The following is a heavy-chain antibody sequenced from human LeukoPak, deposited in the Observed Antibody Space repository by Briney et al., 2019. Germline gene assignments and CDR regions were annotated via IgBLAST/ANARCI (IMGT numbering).Heavy chain of an antibody. Sequence: PGRSLRLSCAASGFTFDDYAMHWVRQAPGKGLEWVSGISWNSGSIGYADSVKGRFTISRDNSKNTLYLQMNSLRAEDTAVYYCANQYDYGDYGRGPGKNYFDYWGQGTLVTVSS. CDR3: ANQYDYGDYGRGPGKNYFDY. CDR2: ISWNSGSI. J-gene: IGHJ4*02. V-gene: IGHV3-9*01. D-gene: IGHD4-17*01. CDR1: GFTFDDYA.